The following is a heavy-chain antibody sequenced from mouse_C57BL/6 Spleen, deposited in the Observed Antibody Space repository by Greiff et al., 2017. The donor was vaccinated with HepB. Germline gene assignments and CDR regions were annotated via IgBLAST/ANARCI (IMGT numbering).Heavy chain of an antibody. CDR2: IHPNSGST. Sequence: QVQLQQSGAELVKPGASVKLSCKASGYTFTSYWMHWVKQRPGQGLEWIGMIHPNSGSTNYNEKFKSKATLTVDKSSSTAYMQRSSLTSEDSAVYYCARSLIITVVAEYFDYWGQGTTLTVSS. J-gene: IGHJ2*01. CDR1: GYTFTSYW. CDR3: ARSLIITVVAEYFDY. V-gene: IGHV1-64*01. D-gene: IGHD1-1*01.